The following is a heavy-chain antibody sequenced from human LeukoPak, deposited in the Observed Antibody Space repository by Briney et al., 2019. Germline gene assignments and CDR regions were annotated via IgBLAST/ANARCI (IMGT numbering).Heavy chain of an antibody. J-gene: IGHJ6*02. CDR2: ISGNNGNA. Sequence: VAPVKVSCKASGYTFTAYGIRWVRQAPGQGLEWMGWISGNNGNANYAQKVQGRVTMTGDTSTSTAYMELSSLRSDDTAVYYCAREGQWSNRSYMRFVSMDVSGQGKTGSVSS. V-gene: IGHV1-18*01. CDR3: AREGQWSNRSYMRFVSMDV. CDR1: GYTFTAYG. D-gene: IGHD1-1*01.